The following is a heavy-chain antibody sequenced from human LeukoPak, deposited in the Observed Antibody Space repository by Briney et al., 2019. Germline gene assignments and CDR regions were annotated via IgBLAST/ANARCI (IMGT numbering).Heavy chain of an antibody. J-gene: IGHJ4*02. V-gene: IGHV3-33*07. Sequence: GGSLRLSCAASGFTFTNYWMFRVRQAPGKGLEWVAVIWYDGSNKYYADSVKGRFTISRDNSKNTLYLQMNSLRAEDTAVYYCARGAPWYDILTGYSPDYWGQGTLVTVSS. CDR3: ARGAPWYDILTGYSPDY. D-gene: IGHD3-9*01. CDR2: IWYDGSNK. CDR1: GFTFTNYW.